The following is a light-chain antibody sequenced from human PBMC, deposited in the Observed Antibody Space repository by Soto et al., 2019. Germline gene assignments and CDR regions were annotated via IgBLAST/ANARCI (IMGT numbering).Light chain of an antibody. CDR3: CSYAGNSLYV. Sequence: QSALTQPASVSGSPGQSITISCTGTSSDVGSYNLVSWYQQHPGKAPKLMIYEGSKRPSGVSNRFSGSKSCNTASLTISGLQAEDEADYYCCSYAGNSLYVFGTGTKVTVL. J-gene: IGLJ1*01. V-gene: IGLV2-23*01. CDR2: EGS. CDR1: SSDVGSYNL.